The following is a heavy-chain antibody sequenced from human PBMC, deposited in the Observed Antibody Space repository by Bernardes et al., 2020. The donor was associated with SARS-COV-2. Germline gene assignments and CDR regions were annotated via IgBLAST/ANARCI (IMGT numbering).Heavy chain of an antibody. CDR2: IVVGSGNT. D-gene: IGHD2-21*01. Sequence: SVKVSCKASGFTFTSSAMQWVRQARGQRLEWIGWIVVGSGNTNYAQKFQERVTITRDMSTSTAYMELSSLRSEDTAVYYCAADLGYCGGDCFDYWGQGTPVTVSS. J-gene: IGHJ4*02. CDR3: AADLGYCGGDCFDY. CDR1: GFTFTSSA. V-gene: IGHV1-58*02.